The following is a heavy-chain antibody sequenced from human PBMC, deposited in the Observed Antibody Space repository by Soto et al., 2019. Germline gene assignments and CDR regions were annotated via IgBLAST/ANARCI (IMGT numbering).Heavy chain of an antibody. D-gene: IGHD3-16*01. CDR2: ISYSGVT. Sequence: SETLSLTWSASGGAISSSTHKFLGWNHKPPGKGPEWIGSISYSGVTLHHPSLQSRVTITADTSKNQFSLRLTSVTAADTAVYFCARHDDRPGFINGFDFWGQGTMVIVSS. CDR3: ARHDDRPGFINGFDF. J-gene: IGHJ3*01. V-gene: IGHV4-39*01. CDR1: GGAISSSTHKF.